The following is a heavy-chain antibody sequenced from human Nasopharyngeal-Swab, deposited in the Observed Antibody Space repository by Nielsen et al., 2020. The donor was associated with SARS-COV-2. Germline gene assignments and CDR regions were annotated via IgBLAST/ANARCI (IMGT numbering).Heavy chain of an antibody. CDR3: VRDTPAMFAY. Sequence: GESLKISCAASGFSFSTYGIHWVRQSPVKGLEWLTNIWYDGSNKYYADSVKGRFTVSRDNSKNTLFLEMDSLRAEDAAVYYCVRDTPAMFAYWGQGTLVTVSS. V-gene: IGHV3-33*01. CDR1: GFSFSTYG. CDR2: IWYDGSNK. J-gene: IGHJ4*02.